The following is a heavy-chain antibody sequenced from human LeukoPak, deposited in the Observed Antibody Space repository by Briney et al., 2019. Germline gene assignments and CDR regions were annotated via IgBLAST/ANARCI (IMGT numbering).Heavy chain of an antibody. CDR3: AKDAKRGFDFSNSLES. J-gene: IGHJ4*02. V-gene: IGHV3-33*06. CDR2: IWSDGTDK. CDR1: GFTFSHFG. Sequence: PGGSLRLSCTTSGFTFSHFGMHWVRQAPGKGLEWVAVIWSDGTDKYYGDSVKGRFTISRDNSENTVYLQMNSLRAEDTAVYYCAKDAKRGFDFSNSLESWGQGTLVTVSS. D-gene: IGHD4-11*01.